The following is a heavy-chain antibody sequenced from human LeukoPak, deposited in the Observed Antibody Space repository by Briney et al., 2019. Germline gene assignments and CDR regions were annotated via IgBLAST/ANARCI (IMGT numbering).Heavy chain of an antibody. Sequence: GGSLRLSCAASGFTFSSYSMIWVRQAPGKGLEWVSSIISNGGSIYYADSVKGRFTISRDNAQNSLCLQMNSLRAEDTAVYYCARDPVYSYGFLFDYWGQGTLVTVSS. CDR1: GFTFSSYS. CDR3: ARDPVYSYGFLFDY. D-gene: IGHD5-18*01. V-gene: IGHV3-21*01. CDR2: IISNGGSI. J-gene: IGHJ4*02.